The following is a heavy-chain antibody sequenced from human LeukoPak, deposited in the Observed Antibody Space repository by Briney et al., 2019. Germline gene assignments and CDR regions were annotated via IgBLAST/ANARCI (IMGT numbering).Heavy chain of an antibody. J-gene: IGHJ4*02. V-gene: IGHV3-66*01. CDR1: GFTVSSNY. Sequence: SGGSLRLSCAASGFTVSSNYMSWVRQAPGKGLEWVSVIYSGGSTYYADSVKGRFTISRDNSKNTLYLQMNSLRAEDTAVYYCAKDRVIGNYYYGSGSYFGYWGQGTLVTVSS. CDR2: IYSGGST. CDR3: AKDRVIGNYYYGSGSYFGY. D-gene: IGHD3-10*01.